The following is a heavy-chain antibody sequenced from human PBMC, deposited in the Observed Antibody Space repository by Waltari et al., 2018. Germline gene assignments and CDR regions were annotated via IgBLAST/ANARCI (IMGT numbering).Heavy chain of an antibody. V-gene: IGHV3-30*01. Sequence: QVQLVESGGGVVQPGRSLRLSCAASGFTFSRYAMHWVSQAPGKGLEWVAVISYDGSNKYYADSVKGRFTISRDNSKNTLYLQMNSLRAEDTAVYYCARAFYGDYVGSDYWGQGTLVTVSS. D-gene: IGHD4-17*01. CDR1: GFTFSRYA. CDR2: ISYDGSNK. CDR3: ARAFYGDYVGSDY. J-gene: IGHJ4*02.